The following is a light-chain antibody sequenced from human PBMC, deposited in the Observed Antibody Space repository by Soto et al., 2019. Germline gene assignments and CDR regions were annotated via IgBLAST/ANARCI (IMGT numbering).Light chain of an antibody. CDR2: GAS. CDR1: QSVSSSY. V-gene: IGKV3-20*01. CDR3: QKYDSSPIT. Sequence: EIVLTQPPGTLSLSPGCRATTPYGPSQSVSSSYLAWYQQKPGQAPSLLIYGASRRATGIPDRFSGSGSGTDFTLTISRLEPEDCAVYYCQKYDSSPITFGQGTQLEIK. J-gene: IGKJ5*01.